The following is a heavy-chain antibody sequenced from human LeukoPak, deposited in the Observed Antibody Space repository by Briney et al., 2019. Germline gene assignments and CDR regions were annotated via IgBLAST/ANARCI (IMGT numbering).Heavy chain of an antibody. Sequence: GGSLRLSCAASGFTFSSYAMSWVRQAPGKGLEWVSAISGSGGSTYYADSVKGRFTISRDNSKNTLYLQMNSLRTEDTAVYYCAKDGTYYYDSSGFGYFDYWGQGTLVTVSS. CDR3: AKDGTYYYDSSGFGYFDY. J-gene: IGHJ4*02. CDR2: ISGSGGST. CDR1: GFTFSSYA. V-gene: IGHV3-23*01. D-gene: IGHD3-22*01.